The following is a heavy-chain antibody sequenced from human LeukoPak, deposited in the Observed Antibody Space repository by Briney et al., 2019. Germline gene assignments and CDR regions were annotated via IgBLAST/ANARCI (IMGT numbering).Heavy chain of an antibody. CDR3: ARELVPAAIHWFDP. Sequence: KPSETLSLTCTVSGGSISSYYWSWIRQPPGKGLEWIGYIYYSGSTNYNPSLKSRVTISVDTSKNHFSLRLNSVTAADTAVYYCARELVPAAIHWFDPWGQGTLVTVSS. D-gene: IGHD2-2*01. CDR1: GGSISSYY. CDR2: IYYSGST. J-gene: IGHJ5*02. V-gene: IGHV4-59*12.